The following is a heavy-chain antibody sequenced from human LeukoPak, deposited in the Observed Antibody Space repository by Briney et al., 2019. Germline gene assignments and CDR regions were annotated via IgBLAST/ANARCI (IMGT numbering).Heavy chain of an antibody. J-gene: IGHJ4*02. CDR1: GDSVSSNIPA. CDR3: ARVRDDYNYYFDY. D-gene: IGHD5-24*01. CDR2: TYYRSKWYT. V-gene: IGHV6-1*01. Sequence: SQTLSLTCAISGDSVSSNIPAWNWIKQSPSRGLEWLGRTYYRSKWYTEYALSVKSRITISPDTSRNHFSLQLNSVTPEDTAVYYCARVRDDYNYYFDYWGQGTLVTVSS.